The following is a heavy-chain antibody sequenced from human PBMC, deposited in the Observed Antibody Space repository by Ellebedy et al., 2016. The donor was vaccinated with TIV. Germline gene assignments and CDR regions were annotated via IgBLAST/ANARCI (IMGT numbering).Heavy chain of an antibody. CDR1: GFNFTTYD. CDR3: ARDSGSPRDFSASLRTPPPLSQYSVMDV. V-gene: IGHV3-33*01. D-gene: IGHD3-3*01. CDR2: IWYDGRIQ. Sequence: PGGSLRLSCAASGFNFTTYDMHWVRQAPGKGLEWVALIWYDGRIQHYADSAKGRFTISKDNSKDTLYLQMDSLRAEDTAVYYCARDSGSPRDFSASLRTPPPLSQYSVMDVWGQGTTVTVSS. J-gene: IGHJ6*02.